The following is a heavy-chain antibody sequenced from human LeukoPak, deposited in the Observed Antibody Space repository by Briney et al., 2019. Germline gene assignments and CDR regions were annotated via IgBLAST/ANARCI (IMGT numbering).Heavy chain of an antibody. CDR2: IQYDGSKK. J-gene: IGHJ4*02. Sequence: GGSLRLSCAVSGFAFSSYGMHWVRQAPGKGLEWVAFIQYDGSKKYYADSVKGRFTISRDNSKNTLYLQMNSLRAEDTAIFYCASSHCGGDCYSPWGYWGQGTLVTVSS. CDR1: GFAFSSYG. D-gene: IGHD2-21*01. V-gene: IGHV3-30*02. CDR3: ASSHCGGDCYSPWGY.